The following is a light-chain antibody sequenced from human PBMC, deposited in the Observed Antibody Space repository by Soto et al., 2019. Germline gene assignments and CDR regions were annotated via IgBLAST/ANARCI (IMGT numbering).Light chain of an antibody. CDR3: QQHGSSPIT. V-gene: IGKV3-20*01. CDR1: QTVTRNY. Sequence: EIVLTQSPGTLSLSAGERATLSCRASQTVTRNYLAWHQQKPGQTPRLLVYGASSRATGIPDRFSGSGSGTDFTLTISRLEPEEFAVYYCQQHGSSPITCGQGTRLDIK. CDR2: GAS. J-gene: IGKJ5*01.